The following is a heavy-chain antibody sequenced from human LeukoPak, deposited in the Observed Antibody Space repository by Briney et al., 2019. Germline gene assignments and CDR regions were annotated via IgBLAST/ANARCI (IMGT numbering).Heavy chain of an antibody. D-gene: IGHD3-3*01. CDR2: IKQDGSEK. J-gene: IGHJ3*02. CDR3: AREALEWSPPDI. V-gene: IGHV3-7*01. CDR1: GFNFNTYW. Sequence: GGSLRLSCAASGFNFNTYWMSWVRQAPGRGLEWVANIKQDGSEKFYVDSLKGRFTISRDNSKNTLYLQMNNMRTEDTAVYYCAREALEWSPPDIWGQGTTVTVSS.